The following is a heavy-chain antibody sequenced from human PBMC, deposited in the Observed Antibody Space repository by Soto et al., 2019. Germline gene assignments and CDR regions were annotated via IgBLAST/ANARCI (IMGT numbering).Heavy chain of an antibody. CDR3: ARGSSGWYLDY. CDR2: IYYSGST. V-gene: IGHV4-59*01. J-gene: IGHJ4*02. Sequence: SETLSLTCTVSGGSISSYYWSWIRQPPGRGLEWIGYIYYSGSTNYNPSLKSRVTIPVDTSKNQFSLKLSSVTAADTAVYYCARGSSGWYLDYWGQGTLVTVSS. D-gene: IGHD6-19*01. CDR1: GGSISSYY.